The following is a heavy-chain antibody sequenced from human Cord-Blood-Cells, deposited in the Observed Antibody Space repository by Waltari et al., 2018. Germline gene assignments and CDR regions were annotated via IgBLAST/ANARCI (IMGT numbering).Heavy chain of an antibody. CDR1: GGSISSSSYY. CDR3: ARRRLGADWYFDL. CDR2: IYYRGST. J-gene: IGHJ2*01. Sequence: QLQLQESGPGLVKPSETLSLTCTVSGGSISSSSYYWGWIRQPPGKGVEWIGSIYYRGSTYDNPALKSRVTISVDTSKNQCSLKLSSVTAADTAVYYCARRRLGADWYFDLWGRGTLVTVSS. V-gene: IGHV4-39*07. D-gene: IGHD3-9*01.